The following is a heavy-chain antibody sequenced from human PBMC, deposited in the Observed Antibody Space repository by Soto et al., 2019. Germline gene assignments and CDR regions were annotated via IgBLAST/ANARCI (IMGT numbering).Heavy chain of an antibody. V-gene: IGHV4-39*07. CDR3: ARYKSNYYYGMDV. CDR1: GCSLSNSNYY. Sequence: SETLYLTCNVSGCSLSNSNYYWGWIRRPPGKGLEWIGSIYYTGNTYYNPSLKSRVTISVDTSKNQFSLKLSSVTAADTAVYYCARYKSNYYYGMDVWGQGTTVTVSS. J-gene: IGHJ6*02. D-gene: IGHD1-20*01. CDR2: IYYTGNT.